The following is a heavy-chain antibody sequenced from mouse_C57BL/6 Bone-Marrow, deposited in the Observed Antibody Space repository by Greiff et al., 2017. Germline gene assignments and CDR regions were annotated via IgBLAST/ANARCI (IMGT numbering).Heavy chain of an antibody. V-gene: IGHV14-4*01. CDR1: GFNIKDDY. CDR3: TRYDYDRAY. Sequence: EVQLQHSGAELVRPGASVKLSCTASGFNIKDDYMHWVEQRPEQGLEWIGWIDPENGDTEYASKFQGKATITADTSSNTAYLQLSSLTSEDTAVYYCTRYDYDRAYWGQGTLVTVSA. D-gene: IGHD2-4*01. J-gene: IGHJ3*01. CDR2: IDPENGDT.